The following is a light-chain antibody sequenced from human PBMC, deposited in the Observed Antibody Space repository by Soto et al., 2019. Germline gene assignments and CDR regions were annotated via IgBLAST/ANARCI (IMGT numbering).Light chain of an antibody. V-gene: IGKV1-6*01. CDR3: IQDYNYRGP. CDR2: AAS. Sequence: AIQRTHSPSSLSASVGDRVTITCRASQGIRNELHWYQQKPGKTPNLLIYAASSLQSDVPSRFRGSGSGNDLTLAISTLQPEDFATYYGIQDYNYRGPLGQGTKVDIX. CDR1: QGIRNE. J-gene: IGKJ1*01.